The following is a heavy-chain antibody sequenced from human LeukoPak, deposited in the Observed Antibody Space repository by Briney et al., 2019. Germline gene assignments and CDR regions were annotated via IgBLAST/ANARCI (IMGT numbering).Heavy chain of an antibody. D-gene: IGHD2-2*01. Sequence: GASVKVSCKASGGTFSSYAISWVRQAPGQGLEWMGGIIPIFGTANYAQKFQGRVTMTTDTSTSTAYMELRSLRSDDTAVYYCARETMVVVPAPVQDYYYYYLDVWGKGTTVTVSS. CDR3: ARETMVVVPAPVQDYYYYYLDV. CDR2: IIPIFGTA. V-gene: IGHV1-69*05. J-gene: IGHJ6*03. CDR1: GGTFSSYA.